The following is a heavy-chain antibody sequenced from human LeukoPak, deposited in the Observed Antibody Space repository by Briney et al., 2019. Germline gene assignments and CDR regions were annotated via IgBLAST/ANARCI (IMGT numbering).Heavy chain of an antibody. CDR2: IYYSGST. Sequence: SETLSLTCTVSGGSISSYYWSWIRQPPGKGPEWIGYIYYSGSTNYNPSLKSRVTISVDTSKNQFSLKLSSVTAADTAVYYCARAVNYDFWSGYPNWFDPWGQGTLVTVSS. V-gene: IGHV4-59*01. J-gene: IGHJ5*02. CDR1: GGSISSYY. CDR3: ARAVNYDFWSGYPNWFDP. D-gene: IGHD3-3*01.